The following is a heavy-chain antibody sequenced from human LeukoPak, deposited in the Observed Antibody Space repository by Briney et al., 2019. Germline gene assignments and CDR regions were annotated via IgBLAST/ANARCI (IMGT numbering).Heavy chain of an antibody. J-gene: IGHJ4*02. CDR1: GGTFSSYT. Sequence: GASVKVSCKASGGTFSSYTISWVRQAPGQGLEWMGRIIPILGIANYAQKFQGRVTITADKSTSTAYMEQSSLRSEDTAVYYCARGRQVAVAGTLDYWGQGTLVTVSS. D-gene: IGHD6-19*01. V-gene: IGHV1-69*02. CDR3: ARGRQVAVAGTLDY. CDR2: IIPILGIA.